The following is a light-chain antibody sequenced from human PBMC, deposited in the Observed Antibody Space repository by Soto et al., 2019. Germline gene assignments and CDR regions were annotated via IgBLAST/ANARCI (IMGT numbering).Light chain of an antibody. CDR2: SYN. CDR3: AAWDDSLNCVL. CDR1: SSNIGTTT. V-gene: IGLV1-44*01. J-gene: IGLJ2*01. Sequence: QSVLTQSPSASGTLGQRVTISCSGSSSNIGTTTVNWYQQLPGTAPKLLIYSYNQRPSGVPDRFSGSKSGTSASLAISGLQSEDEADYYCAAWDDSLNCVLFGGGTKLTVL.